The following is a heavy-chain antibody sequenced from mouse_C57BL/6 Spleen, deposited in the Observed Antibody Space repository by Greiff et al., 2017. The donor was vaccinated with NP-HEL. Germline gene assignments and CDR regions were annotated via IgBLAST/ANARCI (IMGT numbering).Heavy chain of an antibody. D-gene: IGHD2-10*02. V-gene: IGHV10-3*01. J-gene: IGHJ4*01. CDR2: IRSKSSNYAT. CDR3: VRDQGYGNLYAMDD. Sequence: EVQLVESGGGLVQPKGSLKLSCAASGFTFNTYAMHWVRQAPGKGLEWVARIRSKSSNYATYYADSVKDRFTISRDDSQSMLYLQMNNLKTEDTAMYYCVRDQGYGNLYAMDDWGQGTSVTVSS. CDR1: GFTFNTYA.